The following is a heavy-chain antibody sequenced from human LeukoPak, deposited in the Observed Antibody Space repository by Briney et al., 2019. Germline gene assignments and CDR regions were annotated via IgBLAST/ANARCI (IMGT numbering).Heavy chain of an antibody. V-gene: IGHV4-59*08. J-gene: IGHJ4*02. D-gene: IGHD3-10*01. Sequence: SETLSLTCTVSGGSISSYYWSWIRQPPGKGLEWIGYIYYSGSTNYNPSLKSRVTISVDTSKNQFSLKLSSVTAADTAVYYCARHFREAEWYGEFDYWGQGTLVTVSS. CDR2: IYYSGST. CDR3: ARHFREAEWYGEFDY. CDR1: GGSISSYY.